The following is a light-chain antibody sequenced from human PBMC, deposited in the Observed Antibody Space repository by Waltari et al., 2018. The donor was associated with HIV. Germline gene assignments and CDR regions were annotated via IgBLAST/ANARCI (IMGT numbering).Light chain of an antibody. J-gene: IGKJ1*01. CDR2: KAS. CDR1: QSVSSS. Sequence: DIQLTQAPSTLSASVGDRVSITCRASQSVSSSLAWYQLKPGRAPKLLIYKASTLKSGVPSRVSGRGSGTDFTLTITGLQSDDFATYYCQHYNPYSTFGQGTKVEIK. CDR3: QHYNPYST. V-gene: IGKV1-5*03.